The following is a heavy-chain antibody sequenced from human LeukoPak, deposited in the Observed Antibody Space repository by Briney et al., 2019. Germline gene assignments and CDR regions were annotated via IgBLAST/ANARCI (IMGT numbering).Heavy chain of an antibody. Sequence: GGSLRLSCAASGFTFSSYGMSWVRQAPGRGLEWVSTISGSAYNSYYADSVKGRFTISRDNSANTLYLQMYSLRAEDTALYYCAKHSGSYFIYHVDSWGQGTLVTVSS. J-gene: IGHJ4*02. D-gene: IGHD1-26*01. CDR1: GFTFSSYG. CDR3: AKHSGSYFIYHVDS. CDR2: ISGSAYNS. V-gene: IGHV3-23*01.